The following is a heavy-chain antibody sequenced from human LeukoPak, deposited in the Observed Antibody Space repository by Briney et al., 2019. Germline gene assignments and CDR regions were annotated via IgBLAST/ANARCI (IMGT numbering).Heavy chain of an antibody. J-gene: IGHJ4*02. D-gene: IGHD6-13*01. CDR1: GYSFTIYW. CDR3: ARRVGAVGSNLDF. V-gene: IGHV5-51*01. CDR2: IYPGDSET. Sequence: GESLKISCKGSGYSFTIYWIAWVRQMPGKGLEWMGIIYPGDSETRYSPSFQGQVTISADKSISTAYMQWSSLKASGTAMYFCARRVGAVGSNLDFWGQGTLVTVSS.